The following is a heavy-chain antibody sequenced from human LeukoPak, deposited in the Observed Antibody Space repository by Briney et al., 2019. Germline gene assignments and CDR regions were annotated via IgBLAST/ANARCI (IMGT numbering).Heavy chain of an antibody. Sequence: GSLRLSCTASGFTFGDYAMSWIRQPPGKGLEWIGEINHSGSTNYNPSLKSRVTISVDTSKNQFSLKPSSVTAANTAVYYCARRIRYQQLRAFDIWGQGTMVTVSS. V-gene: IGHV4-34*01. CDR2: INHSGST. CDR1: GFTFGDYA. J-gene: IGHJ3*02. D-gene: IGHD6-13*01. CDR3: ARRIRYQQLRAFDI.